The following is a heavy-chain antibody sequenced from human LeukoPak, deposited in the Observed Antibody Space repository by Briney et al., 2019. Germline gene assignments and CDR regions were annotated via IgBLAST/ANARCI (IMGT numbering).Heavy chain of an antibody. CDR1: GGSISSYY. D-gene: IGHD1-26*01. CDR2: IYYSGST. V-gene: IGHV4-59*08. J-gene: IGHJ3*02. Sequence: PSETLSLTCTVSGGSISSYYWSWIRQPPGEGLEWIGYIYYSGSTNYNPSLKSRVTISVDTSKNQFSLKLSSVTAADTAVYYCASFIVGAAFDIWGQGTIVTVSS. CDR3: ASFIVGAAFDI.